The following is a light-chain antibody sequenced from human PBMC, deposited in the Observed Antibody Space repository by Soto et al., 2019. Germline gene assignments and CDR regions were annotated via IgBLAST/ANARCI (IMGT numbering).Light chain of an antibody. CDR1: SYDVGFYNS. V-gene: IGLV2-14*03. CDR2: GVT. J-gene: IGLJ1*01. Sequence: QSALTQPASVSGSPGQSIAISCTGSSYDVGFYNSVSWYQQRPGRAPQLIIYGVTNRPFGVSNRFSGSKSGNTASLIISGLQVEDEADYYCTSFTTSDTYVFGTGTKVTVL. CDR3: TSFTTSDTYV.